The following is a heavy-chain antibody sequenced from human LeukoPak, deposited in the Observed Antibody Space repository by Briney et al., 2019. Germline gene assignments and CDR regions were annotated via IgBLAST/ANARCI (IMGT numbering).Heavy chain of an antibody. CDR1: GGSLSDYY. V-gene: IGHV4-59*05. CDR3: ARHALDYDILTGYQTHNWFDP. Sequence: SETLSLTCTVSGGSLSDYYWTWVRQPPGKGLEWIGSIYYSGSTYYNPSLKSRVTISVDTSKNQFSLKLSSVTAADTAVYYCARHALDYDILTGYQTHNWFDPWGQGTLVTVSS. J-gene: IGHJ5*02. D-gene: IGHD3-9*01. CDR2: IYYSGST.